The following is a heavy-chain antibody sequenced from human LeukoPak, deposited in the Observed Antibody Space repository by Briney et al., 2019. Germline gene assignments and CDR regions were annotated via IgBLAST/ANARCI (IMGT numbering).Heavy chain of an antibody. V-gene: IGHV3-30*04. CDR3: AADYGDYVSPSA. CDR2: SSYDGTNK. D-gene: IGHD4-17*01. J-gene: IGHJ5*02. Sequence: GGSLRLSCAASGFNFRDSAMHWVRQPPGKGLEGVAVSSYDGTNKYYADSVNGRFTISRDNSKNTLFLQMNNLRLEDTAVYYCAADYGDYVSPSAWGQGSLVIVSS. CDR1: GFNFRDSA.